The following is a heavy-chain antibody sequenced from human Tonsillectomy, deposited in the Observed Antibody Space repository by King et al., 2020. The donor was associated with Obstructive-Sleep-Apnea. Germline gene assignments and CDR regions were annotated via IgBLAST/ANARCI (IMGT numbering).Heavy chain of an antibody. Sequence: PLQESGPGLVKPSETLSLTCTVSGGSISSSSYYWGWIRQPPGKGLEWIGSIYYSGSTYYNPSLKSRFTISVDTSKNQFSLKLSSVTAADTAVYYCARVTLITGTSEFYYGMDVWGQGTTVTVSS. J-gene: IGHJ6*02. CDR2: IYYSGST. CDR1: GGSISSSSYY. D-gene: IGHD1-7*01. CDR3: ARVTLITGTSEFYYGMDV. V-gene: IGHV4-39*07.